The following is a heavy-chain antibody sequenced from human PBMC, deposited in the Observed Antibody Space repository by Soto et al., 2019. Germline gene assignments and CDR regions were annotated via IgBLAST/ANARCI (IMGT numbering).Heavy chain of an antibody. J-gene: IGHJ4*02. D-gene: IGHD6-13*01. CDR1: GGSFSGYY. Sequence: QVQLQQWGAGLLKPSETLSLTCAVYGGSFSGYYWSWIRQPPGKGLEWIGEINHSGSTNYNPSLKSRVTIXXDXSXXQFSLTLRSVTAADTAVYYCARGFPPAAGETNLDYWGQGTLVTVSS. CDR2: INHSGST. V-gene: IGHV4-34*01. CDR3: ARGFPPAAGETNLDY.